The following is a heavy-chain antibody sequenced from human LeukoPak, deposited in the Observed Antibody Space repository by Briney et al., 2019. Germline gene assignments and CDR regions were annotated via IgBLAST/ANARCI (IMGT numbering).Heavy chain of an antibody. J-gene: IGHJ5*02. V-gene: IGHV1-18*01. Sequence: GASVKVSCKASGYTITSYSINWVRQAPGQGLEWMGWITSYNGNTNYAHKLQGRVTMTTDTSTSTAYMELRSLRSDDTAVYYCARGSNYYGSGNYYAFDPWGQGTLVTVSS. CDR3: ARGSNYYGSGNYYAFDP. CDR1: GYTITSYS. CDR2: ITSYNGNT. D-gene: IGHD3-10*01.